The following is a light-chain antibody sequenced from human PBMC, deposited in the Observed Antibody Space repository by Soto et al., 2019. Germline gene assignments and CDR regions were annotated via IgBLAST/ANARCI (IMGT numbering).Light chain of an antibody. J-gene: IGKJ2*01. CDR1: QSVSSSY. Sequence: EIVLSQSPGTLSLSPGERATLSCRASQSVSSSYLAWYQLKPGQAPRLLIYGASSRATGIPDRFSGSGSGTDFTLTISRLEPEDFAVYYCQQYGSSPYTFGQGTKLEIK. CDR3: QQYGSSPYT. CDR2: GAS. V-gene: IGKV3-20*01.